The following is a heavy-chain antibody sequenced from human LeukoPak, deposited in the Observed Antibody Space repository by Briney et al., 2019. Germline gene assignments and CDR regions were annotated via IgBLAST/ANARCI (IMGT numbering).Heavy chain of an antibody. CDR3: ARGVQRAALVPPYYFDF. CDR1: GDSYRNYY. V-gene: IGHV4-34*01. J-gene: IGHJ4*02. D-gene: IGHD5-18*01. Sequence: SETLSLTCTVYGDSYRNYYWTWIRQPPGKGLEWIGEINHFGRTNYSPSLKSRLTMSVGASRNQFSLTLTSVTAADTAVYYCARGVQRAALVPPYYFDFWGQGTLVTVSS. CDR2: INHFGRT.